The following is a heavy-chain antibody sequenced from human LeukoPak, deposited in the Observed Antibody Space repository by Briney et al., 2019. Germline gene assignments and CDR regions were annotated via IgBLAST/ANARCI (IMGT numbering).Heavy chain of an antibody. CDR3: AKEGSSSWFRAVNWFDP. CDR1: GFTFSSYA. D-gene: IGHD6-13*01. Sequence: GGSLRLSCAASGFTFSSYAMNWVRQAPGKGLEWVSGISGNGGSIYYADSVKGRFTISRDNYKNTLYLQMNSLRAEDTAVYYCAKEGSSSWFRAVNWFDPWGQGTLVTVSS. CDR2: ISGNGGSI. V-gene: IGHV3-23*01. J-gene: IGHJ5*02.